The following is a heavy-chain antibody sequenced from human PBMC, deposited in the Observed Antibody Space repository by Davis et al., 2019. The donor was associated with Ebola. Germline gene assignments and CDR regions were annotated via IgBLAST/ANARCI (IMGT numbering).Heavy chain of an antibody. V-gene: IGHV3-53*01. CDR1: GFTVSSNF. J-gene: IGHJ3*02. CDR3: AKTKRPSDTMIVVVNDAFDI. CDR2: IYGGGST. Sequence: GESLKISCAASGFTVSSNFMSWVRQAPGKGLEWVSVIYGGGSTYYADSVKGRFTISRDNSKNTLYLQMNSLRAEDTAVYYCAKTKRPSDTMIVVVNDAFDIWGQGTMVTVSS. D-gene: IGHD3-22*01.